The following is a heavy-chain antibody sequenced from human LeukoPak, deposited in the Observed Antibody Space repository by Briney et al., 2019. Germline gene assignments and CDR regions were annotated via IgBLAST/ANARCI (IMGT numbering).Heavy chain of an antibody. CDR1: GFTFSDYY. CDR2: ISSSGSTI. CDR3: ARDKAGYSSKSGVYYYYYMDV. J-gene: IGHJ6*03. D-gene: IGHD6-13*01. Sequence: GGSLRLSCAASGFTFSDYYMSWIRQAPGKGLEWVSYISSSGSTIYYADSVKGRFTISRDNAKNSLYLQMNSLRAEDTAVYYCARDKAGYSSKSGVYYYYYMDVWGKGTTVTISS. V-gene: IGHV3-11*04.